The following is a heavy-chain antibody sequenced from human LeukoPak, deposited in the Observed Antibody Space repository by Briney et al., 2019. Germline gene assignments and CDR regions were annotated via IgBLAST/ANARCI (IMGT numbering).Heavy chain of an antibody. D-gene: IGHD3-3*01. CDR2: ISSSSSYV. CDR3: ARAGWIFGVADPPYYFDY. Sequence: GGSLRLSCAASGFTFSSYGMHWVRQAPGKGLEWVSSISSSSSYVYYADSVKGRFTISRDNAKNSLYLQMNSLRAEDTAVYYCARAGWIFGVADPPYYFDYWGQGTLVTVSS. CDR1: GFTFSSYG. V-gene: IGHV3-21*01. J-gene: IGHJ4*02.